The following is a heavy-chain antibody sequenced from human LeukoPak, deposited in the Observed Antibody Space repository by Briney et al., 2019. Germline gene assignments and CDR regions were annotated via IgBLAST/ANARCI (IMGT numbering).Heavy chain of an antibody. Sequence: PGGSLRLSCAASGFTFSSYAMTWVRQAPGKGLEWVSVISASGGGTSYADSAKGRSTISRDNSKNMLYLQMNSLSVEDTAVYYCAKGRSTSWKASYYFDYWGQGTQLTVSS. J-gene: IGHJ4*02. CDR1: GFTFSSYA. CDR2: ISASGGGT. D-gene: IGHD2-2*01. CDR3: AKGRSTSWKASYYFDY. V-gene: IGHV3-23*01.